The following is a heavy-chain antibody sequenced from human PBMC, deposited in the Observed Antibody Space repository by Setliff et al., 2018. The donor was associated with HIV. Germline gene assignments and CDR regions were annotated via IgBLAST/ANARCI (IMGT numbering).Heavy chain of an antibody. CDR2: ISSSGSTI. D-gene: IGHD3-22*01. CDR3: ARDYHAFRMIVVVDNYYGMDV. Sequence: FTLSRYSMNWVRQAPGKGLEWVSYISSSGSTIYYADSVKGRFTISRDNAKNSLYLQISSLRAEDTAVYYCARDYHAFRMIVVVDNYYGMDVWGQGTTVTVSS. J-gene: IGHJ6*02. CDR1: FTLSRYS. V-gene: IGHV3-48*04.